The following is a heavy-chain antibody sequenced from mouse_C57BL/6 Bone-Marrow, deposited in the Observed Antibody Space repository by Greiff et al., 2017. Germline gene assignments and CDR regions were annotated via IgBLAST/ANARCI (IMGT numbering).Heavy chain of an antibody. D-gene: IGHD1-1*01. CDR3: ARGRDYVYYFDY. Sequence: EVQLQQSGPELVKPGASVKISCKASGYTFTDYYMNWVKQSHGKSLEWIGDINPNNGGTSYNQKFKGKATLTVDKSSSTAYMELRSLTSEDSAVYYCARGRDYVYYFDYWGQGTTLTVSS. CDR2: INPNNGGT. V-gene: IGHV1-26*01. CDR1: GYTFTDYY. J-gene: IGHJ2*01.